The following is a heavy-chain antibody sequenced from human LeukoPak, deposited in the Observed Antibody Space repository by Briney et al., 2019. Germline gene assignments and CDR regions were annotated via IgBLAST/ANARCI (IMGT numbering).Heavy chain of an antibody. D-gene: IGHD2-2*01. J-gene: IGHJ6*03. V-gene: IGHV1-69*05. CDR2: IIPIFGTA. CDR3: AEGRRVPAAAYYYYYMDV. CDR1: GGTFSIYA. Sequence: SVKVSCKASGGTFSIYAISWVRQAPGQGLEWMGGIIPIFGTANYAQKFQGRVTITTDESTSTAYMELSSLRSEDTAVYYCAEGRRVPAAAYYYYYMDVWGKGTTVTVSS.